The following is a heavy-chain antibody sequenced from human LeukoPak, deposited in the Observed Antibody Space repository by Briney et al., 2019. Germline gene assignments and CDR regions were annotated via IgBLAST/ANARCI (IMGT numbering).Heavy chain of an antibody. Sequence: PGGSLRLSCAAFGFTFSSYAMNWVRQAPGKRLEWVSDINGSGGSTYYADSVKGRFTISRDNSKNTLSLQMNSLRAEDTAVYYCAKRIQSAMATGYWGQGTLVTVSS. CDR3: AKRIQSAMATGY. V-gene: IGHV3-23*01. CDR1: GFTFSSYA. CDR2: INGSGGST. D-gene: IGHD5-18*01. J-gene: IGHJ4*02.